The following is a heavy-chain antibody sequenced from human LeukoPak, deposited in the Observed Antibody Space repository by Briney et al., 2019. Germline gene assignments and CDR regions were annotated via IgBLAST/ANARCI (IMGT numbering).Heavy chain of an antibody. D-gene: IGHD3-22*01. CDR2: ISAYNGNT. CDR1: GYTFTSYA. V-gene: IGHV1-18*01. Sequence: ASVKVSCKASGYTFTSYAMHWVRQAPGQGLEWMGWISAYNGNTNYAQKLQGRVTMTTDTSTSTAYMELRSLRSDDTAVYYCARVRYYYDSSGYSSVYYGMDVWGQGTTVTVSS. J-gene: IGHJ6*02. CDR3: ARVRYYYDSSGYSSVYYGMDV.